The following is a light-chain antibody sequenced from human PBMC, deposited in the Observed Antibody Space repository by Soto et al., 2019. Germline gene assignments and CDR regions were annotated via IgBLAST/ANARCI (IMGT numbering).Light chain of an antibody. Sequence: QSALTQPASVSGSPGQSITISCTGTSSDIGAYYYVSWYQHHPGKGPKLMIYEVSYRPSGISNRFSGSNSGNTASLTISGLQPEDDADYYCSSYTTNNTRVFGTGTKVTVL. CDR3: SSYTTNNTRV. CDR2: EVS. V-gene: IGLV2-14*01. J-gene: IGLJ1*01. CDR1: SSDIGAYYY.